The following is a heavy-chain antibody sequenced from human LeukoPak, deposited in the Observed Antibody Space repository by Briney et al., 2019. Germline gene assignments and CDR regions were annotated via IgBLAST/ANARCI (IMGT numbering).Heavy chain of an antibody. Sequence: GASVKVSCKASGYTFTSYGISWVRQAPGQGLEWMGWISAYNGNTNYAQKLQGRVTMTTDTSTSTAYMELRSLRSDDTAVYYCARAFIVVVPAAVPPFDPWGQGTLVTVSS. CDR3: ARAFIVVVPAAVPPFDP. V-gene: IGHV1-18*01. CDR2: ISAYNGNT. J-gene: IGHJ5*02. CDR1: GYTFTSYG. D-gene: IGHD2-2*01.